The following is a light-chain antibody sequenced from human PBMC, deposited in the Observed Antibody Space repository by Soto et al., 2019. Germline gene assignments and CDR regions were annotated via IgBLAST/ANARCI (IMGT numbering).Light chain of an antibody. CDR3: QHYGSSPYT. J-gene: IGKJ2*01. Sequence: EIVLTQSPGTLSLSPGDRATLSCRASQSVSSSYLAWYQQKPSQAPMLLIYGASSRATVIPDRFSGSGSGTDFTLTSSRLEHEDFAVYYCQHYGSSPYTFGQGTKLEIK. CDR1: QSVSSSY. CDR2: GAS. V-gene: IGKV3-20*01.